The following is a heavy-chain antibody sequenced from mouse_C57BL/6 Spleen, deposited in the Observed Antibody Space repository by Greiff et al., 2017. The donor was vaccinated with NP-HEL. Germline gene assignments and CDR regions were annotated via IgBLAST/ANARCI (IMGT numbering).Heavy chain of an antibody. CDR2: ISDGGSYT. V-gene: IGHV5-4*01. CDR3: ARDHGTHFAY. D-gene: IGHD1-1*01. J-gene: IGHJ3*01. CDR1: GFTFSSYA. Sequence: EVQLVESGGGLVKPGGSLKLSCAASGFTFSSYAMSWVRQTPEKRLEWVATISDGGSYTYYPDNVKGRVTISRDNAKNNLYLQMSHLKSEDTAMYYCARDHGTHFAYWGQGTLVTVSA.